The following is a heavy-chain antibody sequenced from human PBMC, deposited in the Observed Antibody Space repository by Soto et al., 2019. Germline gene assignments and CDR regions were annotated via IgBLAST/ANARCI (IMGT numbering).Heavy chain of an antibody. CDR1: GFSFGSFA. Sequence: QVQLVESGGGVVQPGRSLRLSCAASGFSFGSFAMHWVRQAPGTGLEWVAIIWYDGSNKYYADSVKGRFTISRDNSKNTLYLQMNSLRDEDMAVYYCAKGYRQCSEWGQGTLVTVSS. V-gene: IGHV3-33*06. CDR3: AKGYRQCSE. CDR2: IWYDGSNK. D-gene: IGHD5-18*01. J-gene: IGHJ4*02.